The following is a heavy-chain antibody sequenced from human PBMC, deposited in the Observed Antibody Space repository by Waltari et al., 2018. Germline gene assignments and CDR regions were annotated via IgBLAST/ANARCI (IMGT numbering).Heavy chain of an antibody. Sequence: DYYMSWIRQAPGKGLEWVSYISSSGSTIYYADSVKGRFTISRDNAKNSLYLQMNSLRAEDTAVYYCARMYSSGWYSVIDYWGQGTLVTVSS. CDR2: ISSSGSTI. V-gene: IGHV3-11*01. J-gene: IGHJ4*02. CDR3: ARMYSSGWYSVIDY. CDR1: DYY. D-gene: IGHD6-19*01.